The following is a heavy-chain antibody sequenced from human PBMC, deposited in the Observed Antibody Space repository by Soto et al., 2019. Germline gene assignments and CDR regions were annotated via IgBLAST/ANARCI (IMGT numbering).Heavy chain of an antibody. D-gene: IGHD3-10*01. CDR1: GFTFSSYW. CDR2: IKQDGSEK. J-gene: IGHJ4*02. V-gene: IGHV3-7*01. CDR3: ARDRIPHGSGSYDTSDY. Sequence: GGSLRLSCAASGFTFSSYWMSWVRQAPGKGLEWVANIKQDGSEKYYVDSVKGRFTISRDNAKNSLYLQMNSLRAEDTAVYYCARDRIPHGSGSYDTSDYWGQGTLVTVSS.